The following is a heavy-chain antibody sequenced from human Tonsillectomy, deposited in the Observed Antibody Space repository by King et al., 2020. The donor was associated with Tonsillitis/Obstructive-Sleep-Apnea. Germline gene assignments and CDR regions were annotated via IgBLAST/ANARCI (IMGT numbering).Heavy chain of an antibody. CDR3: ARAPSPGWELYYFEY. V-gene: IGHV3-33*01. Sequence: VQLVESGGGVVQPGRSLRLSCAASGFTFSSYGMHWVRQAPGKGLEWVAVIWYDGGNKYYADSVKGRVTISRDNSKNKVYLQMSSLRAEDTAVYYCARAPSPGWELYYFEYWGQGTLVTVSS. J-gene: IGHJ4*02. CDR2: IWYDGGNK. CDR1: GFTFSSYG. D-gene: IGHD1-26*01.